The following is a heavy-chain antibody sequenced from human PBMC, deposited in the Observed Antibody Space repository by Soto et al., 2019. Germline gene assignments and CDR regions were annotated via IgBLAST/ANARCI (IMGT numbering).Heavy chain of an antibody. CDR3: ARAHISSEISMPQTFDH. D-gene: IGHD2-2*01. CDR2: MRSDGSNK. V-gene: IGHV3-33*08. J-gene: IGHJ4*02. CDR1: GFIFSNYD. Sequence: QVQLVESGGGVVQPGRSLRLSCEASGFIFSNYDMYWVRQCPGKGLEWVALMRSDGSNKYYVDSVKGRFTISRDNSKNMLFLQMDSLRAEDTAVYYCARAHISSEISMPQTFDHWGPGTLVTVSS.